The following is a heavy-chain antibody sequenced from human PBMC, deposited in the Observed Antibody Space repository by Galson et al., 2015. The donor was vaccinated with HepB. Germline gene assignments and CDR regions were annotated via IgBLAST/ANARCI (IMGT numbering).Heavy chain of an antibody. Sequence: SLRLSCAASGFTFSNYGMHWVRQAPGKGLEWVAVISYDGNNKYSADSVKGRFTISRDNSKNTLYLQMNSLRAEDTAVYFCAKTHSDGWALIDYWGQGTLVTVSS. CDR1: GFTFSNYG. CDR2: ISYDGNNK. CDR3: AKTHSDGWALIDY. J-gene: IGHJ4*02. V-gene: IGHV3-30*18. D-gene: IGHD6-19*01.